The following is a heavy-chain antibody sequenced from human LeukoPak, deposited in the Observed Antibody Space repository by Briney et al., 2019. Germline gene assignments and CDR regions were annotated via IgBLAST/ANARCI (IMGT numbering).Heavy chain of an antibody. CDR1: GGSFSGYH. V-gene: IGHV4-34*01. J-gene: IGHJ4*02. CDR2: INDRGRT. D-gene: IGHD4-17*01. Sequence: SETLSLTCAVHGGSFSGYHWNWIRQSPSKGLEWIGEINDRGRTNYNPSLESRVTLSVDTSKKEFSLKLSAVTAADTAVYYCARDPTTVISLPYYFDFWGQGTLVSVSS. CDR3: ARDPTTVISLPYYFDF.